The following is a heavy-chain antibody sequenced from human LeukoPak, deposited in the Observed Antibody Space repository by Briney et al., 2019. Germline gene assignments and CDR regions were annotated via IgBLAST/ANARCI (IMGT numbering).Heavy chain of an antibody. CDR1: GFTFSSYG. CDR3: AKDDLRYSSSWYFDY. D-gene: IGHD6-13*01. CDR2: ISYDGSNK. J-gene: IGHJ4*02. V-gene: IGHV3-30*18. Sequence: PGGSLRLSCAASGFTFSSYGMHWVRQAPGNGLEWVAVISYDGSNKYYADSVKGRFTISRDNSKNTLYLQMNSLRAEDTAVYYCAKDDLRYSSSWYFDYWGQGTLVTVSS.